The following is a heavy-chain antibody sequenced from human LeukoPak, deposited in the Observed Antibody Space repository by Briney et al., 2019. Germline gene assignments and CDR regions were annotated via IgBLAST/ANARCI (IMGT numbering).Heavy chain of an antibody. V-gene: IGHV3-23*01. Sequence: GASLRLSCAASGFTFSSYAMSWVRQAPGKGLEWVSAISGSGGSTYYADAVKGRFTISTENSKNTLYLQMNSLRAEDTAVYYCAKDGRRYDFWSGSDYWGQGTLVTVSS. CDR1: GFTFSSYA. CDR2: ISGSGGST. J-gene: IGHJ4*02. CDR3: AKDGRRYDFWSGSDY. D-gene: IGHD3-3*01.